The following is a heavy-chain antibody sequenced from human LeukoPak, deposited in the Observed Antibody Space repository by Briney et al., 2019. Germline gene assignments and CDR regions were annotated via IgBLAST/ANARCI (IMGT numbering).Heavy chain of an antibody. CDR1: GDSISSSKKY. CDR2: IYHSGST. D-gene: IGHD5-24*01. V-gene: IGHV4-39*07. J-gene: IGHJ4*02. CDR3: ARVSKMATIGPYYFDY. Sequence: TSETLSLTCTVSGDSISSSKKYWGWVRQPPGKGLEWIGSIYHSGSTYYNPSLKSRVTISVDTSKNQFSLKLSSVTAADTAVYYCARVSKMATIGPYYFDYWGQGTLVTVSS.